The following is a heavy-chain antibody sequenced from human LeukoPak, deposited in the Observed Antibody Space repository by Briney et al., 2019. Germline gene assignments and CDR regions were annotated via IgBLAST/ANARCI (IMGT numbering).Heavy chain of an antibody. Sequence: GESLKISCEGSGYRFMRFWIAWVRQMPGKGLEWMGSIYGGDSDTEYSPSFQGQVTISADKSINTAYLQWTSLQASDTAMYYCARFDGSGSWPDSWGQGTLVAVSS. CDR1: GYRFMRFW. J-gene: IGHJ4*02. D-gene: IGHD3-10*01. CDR3: ARFDGSGSWPDS. V-gene: IGHV5-51*01. CDR2: IYGGDSDT.